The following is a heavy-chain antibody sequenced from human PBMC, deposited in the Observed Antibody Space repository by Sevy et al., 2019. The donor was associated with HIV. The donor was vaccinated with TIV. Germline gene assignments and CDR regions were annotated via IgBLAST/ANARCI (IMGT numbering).Heavy chain of an antibody. Sequence: GSLRLSCAASGFTFSSYSINWVRQAPGKGLEWVSFISGISNYIYYADSLKGRFSISRDNAKDSAYLHMNSLRAEDTAIYYCARGAQTYDAFDVWGQGTMVTVSS. V-gene: IGHV3-21*01. CDR2: ISGISNYI. CDR1: GFTFSSYS. CDR3: ARGAQTYDAFDV. J-gene: IGHJ3*01.